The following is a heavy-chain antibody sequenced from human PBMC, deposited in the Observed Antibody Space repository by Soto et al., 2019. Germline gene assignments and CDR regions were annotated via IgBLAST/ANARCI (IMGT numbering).Heavy chain of an antibody. CDR2: IIASGTYS. J-gene: IGHJ3*01. Sequence: GGSLRLSCAASGFTFSDYAMTWVRQAPGKGLEWVSGIIASGTYSKYADSVNGRFTISRDNAKNTLYLQMNGLRVEDTAVYFCAKDPNGDYIGAFDFWGQGTMVIVSS. CDR1: GFTFSDYA. D-gene: IGHD4-17*01. V-gene: IGHV3-23*01. CDR3: AKDPNGDYIGAFDF.